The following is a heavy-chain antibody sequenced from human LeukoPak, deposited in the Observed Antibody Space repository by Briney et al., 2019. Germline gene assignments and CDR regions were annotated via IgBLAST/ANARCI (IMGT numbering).Heavy chain of an antibody. J-gene: IGHJ4*02. V-gene: IGHV3-66*01. CDR2: MYSGGGT. CDR1: GVTVSASY. Sequence: GGSLRLSCAAAGVTVSASYMSWVRQAPGKGLEWVSIMYSGGGTDYADSVKGRFTISRDNSKNTVYLQMDNLRAEDTAVYYCARDPSPYYSDYGHWGQGTLVIVSS. CDR3: ARDPSPYYSDYGH. D-gene: IGHD4-11*01.